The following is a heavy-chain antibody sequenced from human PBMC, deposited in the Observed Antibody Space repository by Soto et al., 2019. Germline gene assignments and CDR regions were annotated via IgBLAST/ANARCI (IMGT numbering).Heavy chain of an antibody. CDR3: AKGGPSLNLDYYGMDV. Sequence: GGSLRLSCAASGFPFDDYTMHWVRQAPGKGLEWVSLIDGAGINTYYTDSVRGRFTISRDNSKNSLYLQMTSLGPEDTALYYCAKGGPSLNLDYYGMDVWGRGTTVTVSS. V-gene: IGHV3-43*01. D-gene: IGHD2-8*01. J-gene: IGHJ6*02. CDR1: GFPFDDYT. CDR2: IDGAGINT.